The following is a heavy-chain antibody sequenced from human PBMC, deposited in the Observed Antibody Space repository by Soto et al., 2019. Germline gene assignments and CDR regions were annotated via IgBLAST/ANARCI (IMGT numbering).Heavy chain of an antibody. D-gene: IGHD3-10*02. CDR2: ISYDGSNK. J-gene: IGHJ6*02. Sequence: QVQLVESGGGVVQPGRSLRLSCAASGFTFSSYAMHWVRQAPGKGLEWVAVISYDGSNKYYADSVKGRFTISRDNSKNTLYLQMNSLRAEDTAVYYCAREKTGVFGYYYGMDVWGQGTTVTVSS. CDR3: AREKTGVFGYYYGMDV. V-gene: IGHV3-30-3*01. CDR1: GFTFSSYA.